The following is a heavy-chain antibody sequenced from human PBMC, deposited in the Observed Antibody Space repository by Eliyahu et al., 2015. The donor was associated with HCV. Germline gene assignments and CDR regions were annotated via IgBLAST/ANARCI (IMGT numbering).Heavy chain of an antibody. CDR3: ARDPRLDVRGARLDY. CDR2: INLNSGGT. D-gene: IGHD3-10*02. J-gene: IGHJ4*02. V-gene: IGHV1-2*02. Sequence: QVQLVQSGAEVXKPGASVKVSXKAXGYPFTXYYMXWVRXAPGQGLEWMGWINLNSGGTNYAQKFQGRVTMTRDTSISTAYMDLSRLRSDDTAVYYCARDPRLDVRGARLDYWGLGTLVTVSS. CDR1: GYPFTXYY.